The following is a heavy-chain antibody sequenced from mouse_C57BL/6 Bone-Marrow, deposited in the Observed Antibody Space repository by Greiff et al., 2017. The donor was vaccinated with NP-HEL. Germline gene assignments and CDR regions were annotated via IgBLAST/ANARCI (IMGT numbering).Heavy chain of an antibody. J-gene: IGHJ1*03. CDR1: GYTFTDHT. D-gene: IGHD1-1*01. Sequence: VHLVESDAELVKPGASVKISCKVSGYTFTDHTIHWMKQRPEQGLEWIGYIYPRDGSTKYNEKFKGKATLTADKSSSTAYMQLNSLTSEDSAVYFCARHYYGSSYYWYFDVWGTGTTVTVSS. V-gene: IGHV1-78*01. CDR3: ARHYYGSSYYWYFDV. CDR2: IYPRDGST.